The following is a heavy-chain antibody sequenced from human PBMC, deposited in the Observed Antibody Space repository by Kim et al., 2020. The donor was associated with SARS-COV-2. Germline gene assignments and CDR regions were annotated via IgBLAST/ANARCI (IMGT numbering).Heavy chain of an antibody. CDR2: IYYSGST. J-gene: IGHJ4*02. D-gene: IGHD3-16*02. V-gene: IGHV4-59*01. CDR3: ARTSYDYVWGSYRSYSFDY. CDR1: GGSISSYY. Sequence: SETLSLTCTVSGGSISSYYWSWIRQPPGKGLEWIGYIYYSGSTNYNPSLKSRVTISVDTSKNQFSLKLSSVTAADTAVYYCARTSYDYVWGSYRSYSFDYWGQGTLVTVSS.